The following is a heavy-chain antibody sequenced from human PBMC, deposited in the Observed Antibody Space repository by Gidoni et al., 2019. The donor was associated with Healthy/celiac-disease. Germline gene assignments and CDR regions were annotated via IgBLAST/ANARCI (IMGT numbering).Heavy chain of an antibody. Sequence: QVQLVESGGGVVQPGGSLRLSCAASGFTFSSYAMHWVRQAQGKGLEWVAVISYDGSNKYYADSVRGRFTISRDNSKNTLYLQMNSLRAEDTAVYYCARDSVVVAATQRYYGMDVWGQGTTVTVSS. D-gene: IGHD2-15*01. CDR1: GFTFSSYA. J-gene: IGHJ6*02. CDR2: ISYDGSNK. V-gene: IGHV3-30*01. CDR3: ARDSVVVAATQRYYGMDV.